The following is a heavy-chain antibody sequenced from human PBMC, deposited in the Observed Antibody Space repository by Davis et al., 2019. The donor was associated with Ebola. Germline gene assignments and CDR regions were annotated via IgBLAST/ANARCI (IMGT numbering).Heavy chain of an antibody. J-gene: IGHJ6*02. Sequence: GESLKISCAASGFTSSSYWMSWVRQAPGKGLEWVANIKQDGSEKYYVDSVKGRFTISRDNAKNSLYLQMNSLRAEDTAVYYCARDRIVVVPAAIYYYYYGMDVWGQGTTVTVSS. CDR1: GFTSSSYW. CDR2: IKQDGSEK. CDR3: ARDRIVVVPAAIYYYYYGMDV. V-gene: IGHV3-7*03. D-gene: IGHD2-2*02.